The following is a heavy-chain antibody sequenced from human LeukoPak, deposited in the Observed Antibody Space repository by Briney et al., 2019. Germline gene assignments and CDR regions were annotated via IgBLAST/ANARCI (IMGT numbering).Heavy chain of an antibody. V-gene: IGHV1-2*02. CDR3: AVGAKPDAFDI. CDR2: INPNSGGT. Sequence: ASVRVSCEASGYTFTGYYMHWVRQAPGQGIEWMGWINPNSGGTNYAQKFQGRVTMTRDTSISTAYMELSRLRSDDTAVYYCAVGAKPDAFDIWGQGTMVTVSS. J-gene: IGHJ3*02. CDR1: GYTFTGYY. D-gene: IGHD1-26*01.